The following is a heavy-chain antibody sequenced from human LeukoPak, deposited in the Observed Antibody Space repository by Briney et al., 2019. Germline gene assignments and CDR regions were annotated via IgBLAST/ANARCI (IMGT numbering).Heavy chain of an antibody. V-gene: IGHV3-48*03. D-gene: IGHD2-2*01. CDR2: ISSSGSTI. CDR3: AHGAMYQLDY. CDR1: GFTFSSYE. Sequence: GGSLRLSCAASGFTFSSYEMNWVRQAPGKGLEWVSYISSSGSTIYYADSVKGRFTISRDNAKNSLYLQMNSLRAEDTAVYYCAHGAMYQLDYWGQGTLVTVSS. J-gene: IGHJ4*02.